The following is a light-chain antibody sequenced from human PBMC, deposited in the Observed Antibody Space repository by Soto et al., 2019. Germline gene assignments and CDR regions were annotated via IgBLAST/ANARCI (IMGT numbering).Light chain of an antibody. Sequence: EILLTQSPATLSLSPGERATLSCRASQSIGLAIAWYQHKPGQAPRLLXFDASQRATGIPARFRGSGSGTDLTLSISSLETEDFAVYYCQQRTDRPPWTFGQGTKVDIK. CDR1: QSIGLA. CDR2: DAS. CDR3: QQRTDRPPWT. J-gene: IGKJ1*01. V-gene: IGKV3-11*01.